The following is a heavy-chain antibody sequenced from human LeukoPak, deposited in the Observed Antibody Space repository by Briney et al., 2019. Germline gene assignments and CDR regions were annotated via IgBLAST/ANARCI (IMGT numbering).Heavy chain of an antibody. CDR3: TTSGYNWYHFDN. D-gene: IGHD5-24*01. J-gene: IGHJ4*02. CDR1: GFSFSDAF. V-gene: IGHV3-15*01. CDR2: IKSKTDDGTT. Sequence: SGGSLRLSCAASGFSFSDAFMSWVRQAPGKGLERVGRIKSKTDDGTTDYAAPVKGRFTISRDDSKSTLYLQMNSLQTEDTAVYYCTTSGYNWYHFDNWGQGTLVTVSS.